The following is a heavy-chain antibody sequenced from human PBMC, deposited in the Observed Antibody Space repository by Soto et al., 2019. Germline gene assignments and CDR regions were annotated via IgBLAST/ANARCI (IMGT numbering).Heavy chain of an antibody. Sequence: SETLSLTCTVSGGSISSYYWSWIRQPPGKGLEWIGYIFYSGSINYNPSLKSRVTISVDTSKNQFSLKLSSVTAADTAVYYCARIEYYYGSGSYYIIDYWGQGTLVTVSS. CDR2: IFYSGSI. D-gene: IGHD3-10*01. V-gene: IGHV4-59*01. J-gene: IGHJ4*02. CDR3: ARIEYYYGSGSYYIIDY. CDR1: GGSISSYY.